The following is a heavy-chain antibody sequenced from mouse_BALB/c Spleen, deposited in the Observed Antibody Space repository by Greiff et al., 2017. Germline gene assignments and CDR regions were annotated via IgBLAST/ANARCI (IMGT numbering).Heavy chain of an antibody. J-gene: IGHJ4*01. Sequence: EVKLMESGPELVKPGASVKMSCKASGYTFTSYVMHWVKQKPGQGLEWIGYINPYNDGTKYNEKFNGKATLTSDKSSSTAYMELSSLTSEDSAVYYCARGDYYGRGAMDYWGQGTSVTVSS. CDR1: GYTFTSYV. D-gene: IGHD1-1*01. CDR3: ARGDYYGRGAMDY. V-gene: IGHV1-14*01. CDR2: INPYNDGT.